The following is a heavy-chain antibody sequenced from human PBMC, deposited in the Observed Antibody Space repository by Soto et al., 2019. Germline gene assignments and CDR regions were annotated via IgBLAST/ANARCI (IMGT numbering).Heavy chain of an antibody. D-gene: IGHD3-16*01. CDR1: GYTFSTYG. CDR3: ARMGDVPYYYSGMDV. J-gene: IGHJ6*02. CDR2: INGYNGNT. Sequence: QVQLVQSGAEVKKPGASVKVSCKASGYTFSTYGISWVRQAPGQGLEWVGWINGYNGNTNYAPKLQGRITMTKDTSTTPAYMELGSLRSDDTAVYYCARMGDVPYYYSGMDVWGQGTTVTVSS. V-gene: IGHV1-18*01.